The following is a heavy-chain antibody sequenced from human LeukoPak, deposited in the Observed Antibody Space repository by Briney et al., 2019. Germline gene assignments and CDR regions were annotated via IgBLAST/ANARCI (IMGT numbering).Heavy chain of an antibody. CDR1: GFTFSNYD. CDR3: ASSDNTGHCSGGSCYLRPFDY. CDR2: IGTAGDT. D-gene: IGHD2-15*01. V-gene: IGHV3-13*01. Sequence: GGSLRLSCAASGFTFSNYDMHWVRQAAGKGLEWVSGIGTAGDTYYSGSVKGRFTISRENARNSLYLQMSSLSAGDTAVYYCASSDNTGHCSGGSCYLRPFDYWGQGTLVTVSS. J-gene: IGHJ4*02.